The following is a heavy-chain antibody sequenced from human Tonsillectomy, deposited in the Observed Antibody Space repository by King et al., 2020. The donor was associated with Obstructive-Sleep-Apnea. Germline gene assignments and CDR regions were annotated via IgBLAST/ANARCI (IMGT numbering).Heavy chain of an antibody. CDR2: IYHSGST. CDR1: GSSISSGYY. CDR3: ARDRENDYVWGSYRIFDY. J-gene: IGHJ4*02. D-gene: IGHD3-16*02. V-gene: IGHV4-38-2*02. Sequence: QLQESGPGLVKPSETLSLTCTVSGSSISSGYYWGWIRQPPGKGLEWIGSIYHSGSTYYNPSLKSRVTISVDTPKNQFSLKLSSVTAADTAVYYCARDRENDYVWGSYRIFDYWGQGTLVTVSS.